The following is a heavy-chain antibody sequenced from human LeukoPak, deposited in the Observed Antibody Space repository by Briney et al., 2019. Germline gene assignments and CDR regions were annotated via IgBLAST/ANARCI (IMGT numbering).Heavy chain of an antibody. CDR2: ISSSSSYI. CDR1: GFTFSSYW. CDR3: ARSNYYDSSGYFY. Sequence: GGSLRLSCAASGFTFSSYWMSWVRQAPGKGLEWVSSISSSSSYIYYADSVKGRFTISRDNAKNSLYLQMNSLRAEDTAVYYCARSNYYDSSGYFYWGQGTLVTVSS. D-gene: IGHD3-22*01. V-gene: IGHV3-21*01. J-gene: IGHJ4*02.